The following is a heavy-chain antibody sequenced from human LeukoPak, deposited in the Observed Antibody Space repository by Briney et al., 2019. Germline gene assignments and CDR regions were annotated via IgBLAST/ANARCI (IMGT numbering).Heavy chain of an antibody. V-gene: IGHV3-33*07. Sequence: PGGSLRLSCAASRFTFRSFEMYWVRQAPGKGLEWVAVIWYDGSNKYYADSVKGRFTISRDNSKNTLYLQMNSLRAEDTAVYYCAREEVNYYDSSGYYPFFDYWGQGTLVTVSS. CDR1: RFTFRSFE. J-gene: IGHJ4*02. D-gene: IGHD3-22*01. CDR3: AREEVNYYDSSGYYPFFDY. CDR2: IWYDGSNK.